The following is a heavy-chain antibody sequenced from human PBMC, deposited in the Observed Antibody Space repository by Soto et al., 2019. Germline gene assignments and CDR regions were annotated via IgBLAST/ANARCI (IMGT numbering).Heavy chain of an antibody. Sequence: EVLLEESGGGLVQPGGSLRLSCAASGFPVSNNYMAWVRQAPGKGLEWVSVIQGGGSISYADSVRDRFTISRDRSKNTVLLQMNSLRPEDTAVYFCARGEGSGSNALGYWGQGTLVTVSS. CDR3: ARGEGSGSNALGY. CDR2: IQGGGSI. V-gene: IGHV3-66*01. CDR1: GFPVSNNY. D-gene: IGHD3-10*01. J-gene: IGHJ4*02.